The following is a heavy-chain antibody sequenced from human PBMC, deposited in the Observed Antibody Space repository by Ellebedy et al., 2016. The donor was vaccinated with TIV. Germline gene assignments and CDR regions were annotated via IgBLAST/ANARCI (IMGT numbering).Heavy chain of an antibody. V-gene: IGHV3-7*03. CDR2: IKEDGSEE. Sequence: PGGSLRLSCAASGFTFSSYALHWVRQAPGKGLEWVANIKEDGSEEYYVDSVKGRFTISRDNAKNSLYLQMNSLRAEDTAVYYCVRDLHWSYFDWGQGTLVTVSS. CDR3: VRDLHWSYFD. D-gene: IGHD1-26*01. J-gene: IGHJ4*02. CDR1: GFTFSSYA.